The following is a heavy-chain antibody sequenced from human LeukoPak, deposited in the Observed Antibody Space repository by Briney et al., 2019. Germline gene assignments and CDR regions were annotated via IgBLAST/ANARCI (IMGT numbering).Heavy chain of an antibody. Sequence: GGSLRLSCAASGFTFSSYAMSWVRQAPGKGLEWVANINQAGSDKNYVDSVKGRFTISRDNGKNSLYLQMNSLRAEDTALYYCARDYYTSGSHWGQGTLVIVSS. CDR3: ARDYYTSGSH. J-gene: IGHJ4*02. V-gene: IGHV3-7*01. D-gene: IGHD3-10*01. CDR1: GFTFSSYA. CDR2: INQAGSDK.